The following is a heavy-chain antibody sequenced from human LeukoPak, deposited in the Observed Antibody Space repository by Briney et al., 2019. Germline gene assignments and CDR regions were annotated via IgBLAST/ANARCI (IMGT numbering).Heavy chain of an antibody. J-gene: IGHJ3*02. CDR2: IYPGDSDT. V-gene: IGHV5-51*01. CDR3: ARPTGGFTRPAHDAFDI. D-gene: IGHD2-2*01. Sequence: RGESLKISCKGSGSSFTSYWIGWGRQLPGKGLEWMGIIYPGDSDTRYSPSFQGQVTISADKSISTAYLQWSSLKASDTAMYYCARPTGGFTRPAHDAFDIWGQGTMVTVSS. CDR1: GSSFTSYW.